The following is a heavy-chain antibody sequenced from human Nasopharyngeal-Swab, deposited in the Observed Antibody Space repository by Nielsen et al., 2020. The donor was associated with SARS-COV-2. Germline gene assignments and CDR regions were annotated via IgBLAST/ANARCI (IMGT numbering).Heavy chain of an antibody. CDR2: INHSGST. Sequence: WIRRPPGKGLEWIGEINHSGSTNYSPSLKSRVSISLDTSKNHFSLELSSVTAADTAVYYCARFGATGSGFDYWGQGTLVTVSS. J-gene: IGHJ4*02. D-gene: IGHD3-10*01. V-gene: IGHV4-34*01. CDR3: ARFGATGSGFDY.